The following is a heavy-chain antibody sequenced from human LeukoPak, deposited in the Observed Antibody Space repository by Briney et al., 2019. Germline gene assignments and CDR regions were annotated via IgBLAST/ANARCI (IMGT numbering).Heavy chain of an antibody. CDR2: ISGSGGST. D-gene: IGHD2-15*01. CDR3: AKAEGGWDIVVVVAAIRPPDY. CDR1: GFTFSSYA. Sequence: PGGSLRLSCAASGFTFSSYAMSWVRQAPGKGLEWVSAISGSGGSTYYADSVKGRFTISRDNSKNTLYLQMNSLRAEDAAVYYCAKAEGGWDIVVVVAAIRPPDYWGQGTLVTVSS. V-gene: IGHV3-23*01. J-gene: IGHJ4*02.